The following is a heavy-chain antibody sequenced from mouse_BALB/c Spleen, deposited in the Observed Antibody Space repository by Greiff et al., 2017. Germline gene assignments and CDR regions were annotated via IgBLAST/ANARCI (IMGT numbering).Heavy chain of an antibody. V-gene: IGHV5-17*02. Sequence: EVKLVESGGGLVQPGGSRKLSCAASGFTFSSFGMHWVRQAPEKGLEWVAYISIGSSTIYYADTVKGRFTISRDNPKNTLFLQMTSLRSEDTAMYYCARDSERGLRGFAYWGQGTLVTVSA. CDR1: GFTFSSFG. CDR2: ISIGSSTI. CDR3: ARDSERGLRGFAY. D-gene: IGHD2-2*01. J-gene: IGHJ3*01.